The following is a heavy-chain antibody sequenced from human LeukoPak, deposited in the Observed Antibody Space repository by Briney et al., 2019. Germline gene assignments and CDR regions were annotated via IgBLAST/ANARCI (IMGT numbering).Heavy chain of an antibody. Sequence: ASVKVSCKASSYTFTSYGISWVRQAPGQGLEWMGWISAYNGNTNYAQKLQGRVTMTTDTSTSTAYMELRSLRSDDTAVYYCARDRRTARAAGSWFDPWGQGTLVTVSP. CDR1: SYTFTSYG. V-gene: IGHV1-18*01. D-gene: IGHD2-15*01. CDR2: ISAYNGNT. J-gene: IGHJ5*02. CDR3: ARDRRTARAAGSWFDP.